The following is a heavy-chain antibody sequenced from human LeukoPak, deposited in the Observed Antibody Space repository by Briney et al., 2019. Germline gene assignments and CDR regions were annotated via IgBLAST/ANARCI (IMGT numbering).Heavy chain of an antibody. CDR1: GYTFTGYY. CDR2: INPNSGGT. J-gene: IGHJ6*03. V-gene: IGHV1-2*02. D-gene: IGHD6-6*01. Sequence: ASVKVSCKASGYTFTGYYMHWVRQAPGQGLEWMGWINPNSGGTNYAQKFQGRVTMTTDKSISTVYMELKSLTSDDTAVYLCARVKELVRTRYYYYFMDVWGKGTTITV. CDR3: ARVKELVRTRYYYYFMDV.